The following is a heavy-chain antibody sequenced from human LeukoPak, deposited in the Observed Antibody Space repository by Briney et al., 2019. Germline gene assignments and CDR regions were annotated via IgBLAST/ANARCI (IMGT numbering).Heavy chain of an antibody. V-gene: IGHV3-23*01. CDR3: ARDSYYYDSSGFNRAFDI. D-gene: IGHD3-22*01. CDR1: GFTFSSYS. J-gene: IGHJ3*02. CDR2: ISGSGGST. Sequence: GGSLRLSCAASGFTFSSYSMNWVRQAPGKGLEWVSAISGSGGSTYYADSVKGRFTISRDNSKNTLYLQMNSLRAEDTAVYYCARDSYYYDSSGFNRAFDIWGQGTMVTVSS.